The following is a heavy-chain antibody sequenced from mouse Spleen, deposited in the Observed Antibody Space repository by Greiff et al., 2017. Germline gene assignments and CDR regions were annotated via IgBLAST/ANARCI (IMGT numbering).Heavy chain of an antibody. D-gene: IGHD4-1*01. J-gene: IGHJ2*01. CDR1: GFTFSSYA. CDR2: ISDGGSYT. CDR3: ARERGLTHYFDY. V-gene: IGHV5-4*01. Sequence: EVKLVESGGGLVKPGGSLKLSCAASGFTFSSYAMSWVRQTPEKRLEWVATISDGGSYTYYPDNVKGRFTISRDNAKNNLYLQMSHLKSEDTAMYYCARERGLTHYFDYWGQGTTLTVSS.